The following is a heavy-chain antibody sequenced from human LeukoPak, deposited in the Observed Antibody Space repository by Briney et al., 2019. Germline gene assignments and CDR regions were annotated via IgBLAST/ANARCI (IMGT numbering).Heavy chain of an antibody. CDR1: GGSISGTNW. V-gene: IGHV4/OR15-8*02. CDR3: SRESGAFCPFGY. D-gene: IGHD1-26*01. CDR2: ISLAGQT. J-gene: IGHJ4*02. Sequence: ETLSLTCGVSGGSISGTNWWRWVRQPPGQGLEWIGEISLAGQTNYNPSLNGRVTMSLDKSSNQLSLNLTSVTAADTATYYCSRESGAFCPFGYWGQGTLVIVSS.